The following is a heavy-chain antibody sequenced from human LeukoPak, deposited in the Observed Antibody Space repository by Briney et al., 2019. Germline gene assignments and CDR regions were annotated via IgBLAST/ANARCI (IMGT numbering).Heavy chain of an antibody. CDR3: ARRSPNYYFGY. V-gene: IGHV3-21*01. J-gene: IGHJ4*02. CDR2: ISSSNNYI. CDR1: GFTFSNYN. Sequence: PGGSLRLSCAASGFTFSNYNMNWVRQAPGKGLEWVSSISSSNNYIYYADSVKGRFTISRDNDKNSLYLQMNSRRAEDTAVYYCARRSPNYYFGYWGQGTPVTVSS.